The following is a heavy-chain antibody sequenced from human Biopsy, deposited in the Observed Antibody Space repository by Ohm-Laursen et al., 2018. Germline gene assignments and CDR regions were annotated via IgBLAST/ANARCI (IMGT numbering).Heavy chain of an antibody. V-gene: IGHV4-4*07. D-gene: IGHD3-22*01. CDR2: IYPGGST. Sequence: SETLSLTSDVSGGDINNYYWSWIRQPAGKGLEWIGRIYPGGSTNYNPSLKSRVTMSVDTSKKQLSLRLRSVTAADTAMYYCASVVLGPTNDAFDLWGQGMMVVVSS. CDR1: GGDINNYY. CDR3: ASVVLGPTNDAFDL. J-gene: IGHJ3*01.